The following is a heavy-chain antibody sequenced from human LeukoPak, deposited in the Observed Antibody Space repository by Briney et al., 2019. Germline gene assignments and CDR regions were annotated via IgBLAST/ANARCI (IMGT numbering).Heavy chain of an antibody. CDR1: GSTFSSYW. V-gene: IGHV3-7*01. J-gene: IGHJ4*02. CDR2: IKKDGSEK. CDR3: ARDLSGVAGYTYGRGIDY. Sequence: GGSLRLSCAASGSTFSSYWMSWVRQAPGKGLEWVANIKKDGSEKYYVDSVKGRFTISRDNAKTSLYLQMNSLRAEDTAVYYCARDLSGVAGYTYGRGIDYWGQGTLVTVSS. D-gene: IGHD5-18*01.